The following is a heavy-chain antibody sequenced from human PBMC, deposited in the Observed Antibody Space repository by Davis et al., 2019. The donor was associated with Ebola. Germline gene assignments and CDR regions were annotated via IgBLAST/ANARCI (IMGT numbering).Heavy chain of an antibody. CDR2: LSAFNGNT. CDR3: ATGQRWDFDY. Sequence: ASVKVSCKASGYTFTSYGISWVRQAPGQGLEWMGWLSAFNGNTKYAQTLQDRVTMTTDTSTATAYMELRSLRSDDTAVYYCATGQRWDFDYWGQGTPVTVPS. V-gene: IGHV1-18*04. J-gene: IGHJ4*02. D-gene: IGHD4-23*01. CDR1: GYTFTSYG.